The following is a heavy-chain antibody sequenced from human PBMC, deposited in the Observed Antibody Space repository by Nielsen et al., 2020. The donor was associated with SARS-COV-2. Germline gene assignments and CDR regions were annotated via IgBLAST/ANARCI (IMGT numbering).Heavy chain of an antibody. CDR2: INPSGGST. V-gene: IGHV1-46*01. J-gene: IGHJ4*02. CDR3: ARDYYDSSGYYTITGVDYFDY. D-gene: IGHD3-22*01. Sequence: WVRQAPGQGFEWMGIINPSGGSTNYAQKFQGRVIMTRDTSTSTVYMNLSSLRFEDTAVYYCARDYYDSSGYYTITGVDYFDYWGQGTLVTVSS.